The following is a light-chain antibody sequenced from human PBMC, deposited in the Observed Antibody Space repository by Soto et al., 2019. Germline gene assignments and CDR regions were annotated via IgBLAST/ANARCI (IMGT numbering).Light chain of an antibody. J-gene: IGKJ4*01. CDR2: DAS. CDR1: ESVSNL. V-gene: IGKV3-11*01. Sequence: EIALTQSPATLYLSPGERATLSCRASESVSNLLAWYQQKPGQAPRLLIYDASNRATGIPARFSGSGSGTDFALAISSLAPEDVAVYYWQQRTDWPPVPFGGGTKVVIK. CDR3: QQRTDWPPVP.